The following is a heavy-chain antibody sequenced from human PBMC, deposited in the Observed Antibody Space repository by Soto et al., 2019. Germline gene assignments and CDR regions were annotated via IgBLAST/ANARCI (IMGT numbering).Heavy chain of an antibody. D-gene: IGHD1-26*01. V-gene: IGHV4-34*01. J-gene: IGHJ4*02. CDR1: GGSFSGYI. Sequence: PSETLSLTCDVYGGSFSGYIWTWIRQTPGKGLQWIGQINHSGSANYNPSLKSRVTISVHTSNSQFSLELSSVTAADTAVYYCVRGLITGSPYSGAWYYFVFWGQGTQVT. CDR3: VRGLITGSPYSGAWYYFVF. CDR2: INHSGSA.